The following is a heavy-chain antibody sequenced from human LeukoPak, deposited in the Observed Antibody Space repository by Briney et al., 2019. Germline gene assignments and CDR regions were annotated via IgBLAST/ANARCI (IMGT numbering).Heavy chain of an antibody. CDR2: IYYSGST. D-gene: IGHD3-22*01. Sequence: SETLSLTCTVFGYSISSGYYWGWIRQPPGKGLEWIGSIYYSGSTYYNPSLKSRVTISVDTSKNQFSLKLSSVTAADTAVYYCARESGITMIVVVTDDAFDIWGQGTMVTVSS. V-gene: IGHV4-38-2*02. CDR3: ARESGITMIVVVTDDAFDI. CDR1: GYSISSGYY. J-gene: IGHJ3*02.